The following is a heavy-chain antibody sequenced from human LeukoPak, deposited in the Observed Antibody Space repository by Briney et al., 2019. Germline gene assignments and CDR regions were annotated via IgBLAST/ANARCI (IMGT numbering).Heavy chain of an antibody. CDR1: GYTFTGYY. D-gene: IGHD6-6*01. CDR2: INPDSGGT. J-gene: IGHJ4*02. Sequence: ASVKVSCMASGYTFTGYYMHWMRQAPGQGLEWMGWINPDSGGTNYAQNFQGRVTMTRDTSISTAYMELSRLTSDDTAVYYCARDSKYSSSSPFDYWGQGTLVTVSS. CDR3: ARDSKYSSSSPFDY. V-gene: IGHV1-2*02.